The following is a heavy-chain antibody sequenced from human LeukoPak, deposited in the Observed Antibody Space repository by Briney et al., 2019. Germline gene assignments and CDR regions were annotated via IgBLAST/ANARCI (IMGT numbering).Heavy chain of an antibody. CDR2: ISAYNGNT. Sequence: ASVKVSCKASGYTFTSYGISWVRQAPGQGLEWMGWISAYNGNTNYAQKLQGRVTTTTDTSTSTAYMELRSLRSDDTAVYYCARLVVVATITVTTPDAFDIWGQGTMVTVSS. V-gene: IGHV1-18*01. J-gene: IGHJ3*02. CDR1: GYTFTSYG. CDR3: ARLVVVATITVTTPDAFDI. D-gene: IGHD2-21*02.